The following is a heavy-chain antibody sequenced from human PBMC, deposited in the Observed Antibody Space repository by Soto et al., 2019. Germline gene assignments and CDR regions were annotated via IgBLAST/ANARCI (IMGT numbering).Heavy chain of an antibody. D-gene: IGHD2-2*01. V-gene: IGHV4-31*03. J-gene: IGHJ4*02. CDR2: IYYSGST. CDR3: ARYCSSTSCYPINFDY. CDR1: GGSISSGGYY. Sequence: SETLSLTCTVSGGSISSGGYYWSWIRQHPGKGLEWIGYIYYSGSTYYNPSLKSRVTISVDTSKNQFSLKLSSVTAADTAVYYCARYCSSTSCYPINFDYWGQGTLVTVSS.